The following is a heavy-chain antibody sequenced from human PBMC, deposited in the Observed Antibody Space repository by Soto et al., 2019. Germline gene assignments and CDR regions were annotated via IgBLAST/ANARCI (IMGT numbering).Heavy chain of an antibody. CDR2: VYNSGST. CDR1: GDSLSAGPYH. D-gene: IGHD3-16*02. Sequence: SETLSLTCSVSGDSLSAGPYHWGWIRQPPGKGLEWIGNVYNSGSTSYSPSLKSRVTISVDTSKNQFSLRLTSVTAADTAVYFCARHPPYRPFGFWGQGTLVTVSS. CDR3: ARHPPYRPFGF. J-gene: IGHJ4*02. V-gene: IGHV4-39*01.